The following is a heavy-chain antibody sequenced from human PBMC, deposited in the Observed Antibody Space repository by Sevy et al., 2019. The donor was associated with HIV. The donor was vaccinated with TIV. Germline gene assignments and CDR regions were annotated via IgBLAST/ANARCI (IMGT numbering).Heavy chain of an antibody. J-gene: IGHJ6*03. CDR3: AKVPAAGTTLYYYYYMDV. V-gene: IGHV3-30*02. Sequence: GGSLRLSCAASGFTFNSYGMHWVRQAPGKGLEWEAFIRYDGSNKYYADSVKSRFTISRDNSKNTLYLQMNTLRAEDTAVYYCAKVPAAGTTLYYYYYMDVWGKGTTVTVSS. CDR1: GFTFNSYG. CDR2: IRYDGSNK. D-gene: IGHD1-1*01.